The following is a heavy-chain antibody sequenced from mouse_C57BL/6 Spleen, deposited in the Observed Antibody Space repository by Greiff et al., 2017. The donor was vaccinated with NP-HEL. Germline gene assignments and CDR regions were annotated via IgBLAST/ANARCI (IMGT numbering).Heavy chain of an antibody. Sequence: QVQLQQPGAELVRPGSSVKLSCKASGYTFTSYWMHWVKQRPIQGLEWIGNIDPSDSETHYNQKFKDKATLTVDKSSSTAYMQLSSLTSEDSAVYYCARRGYYGSPSYWYFDVWGTGTTVTVSS. J-gene: IGHJ1*03. CDR2: IDPSDSET. D-gene: IGHD1-1*01. CDR3: ARRGYYGSPSYWYFDV. V-gene: IGHV1-52*01. CDR1: GYTFTSYW.